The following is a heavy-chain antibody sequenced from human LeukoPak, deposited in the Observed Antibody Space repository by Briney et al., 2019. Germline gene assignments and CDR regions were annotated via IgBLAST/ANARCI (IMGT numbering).Heavy chain of an antibody. CDR2: IRHDGSET. V-gene: IGHV3-7*01. D-gene: IGHD3-22*01. CDR1: GFPFSSYW. Sequence: GGPLRLSCAASGFPFSSYWMSWVRQAPGKGLEWVANIRHDGSETYYVDSLRGRFTISRDNAKNLVYLQMSSLRAEDTAIYYCARDETYDYESNGYLDFWGQGTVVTVSS. J-gene: IGHJ4*02. CDR3: ARDETYDYESNGYLDF.